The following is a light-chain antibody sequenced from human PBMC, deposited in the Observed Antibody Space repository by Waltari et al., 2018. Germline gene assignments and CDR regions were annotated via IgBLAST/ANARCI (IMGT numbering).Light chain of an antibody. CDR3: QHHVRLPAT. J-gene: IGKJ1*01. CDR2: GAS. CDR1: QNIGNY. V-gene: IGKV3-20*01. Sequence: IVLTQSPGTLSLSPGGRATLSCRASQNIGNYLAWYQQKPGQAPRLLIYGASSRAAGIPDRFSGSGSGADFSLTISRLEPEDFAMYYCQHHVRLPATFGQGTKV.